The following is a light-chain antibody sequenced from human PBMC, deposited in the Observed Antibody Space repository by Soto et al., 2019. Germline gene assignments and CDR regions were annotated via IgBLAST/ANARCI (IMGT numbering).Light chain of an antibody. J-gene: IGKJ1*01. V-gene: IGKV3-20*01. CDR1: QSVSNNY. Sequence: EVVLTQSPGTLSLSPGERATLSCRASQSVSNNYLAWYQQKPGQAPRLLIYGASTRATGVPDRFSGSGSGTXXXXXXXXXEPEDFVVFYCHQYSSSPRTFGQGTRVEVK. CDR2: GAS. CDR3: HQYSSSPRT.